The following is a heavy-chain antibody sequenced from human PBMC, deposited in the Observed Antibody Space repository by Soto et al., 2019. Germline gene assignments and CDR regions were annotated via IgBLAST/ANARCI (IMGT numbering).Heavy chain of an antibody. CDR1: GYTFTGYY. J-gene: IGHJ5*02. CDR2: INPNSGGT. CDR3: ARAPPFPTGYLTLYWFDP. D-gene: IGHD3-9*01. V-gene: IGHV1-2*02. Sequence: QVQLVQSGAEVKKPGASVKVSCKASGYTFTGYYMHWVRQAPGQGLEWMGWINPNSGGTNYAQKFQGRVTMTRDTSISTAYMELSRLRSDDTAVYYCARAPPFPTGYLTLYWFDPWGQGTLVTVSS.